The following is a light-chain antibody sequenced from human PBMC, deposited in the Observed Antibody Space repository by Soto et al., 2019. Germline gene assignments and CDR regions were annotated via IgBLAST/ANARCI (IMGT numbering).Light chain of an antibody. CDR2: AAS. V-gene: IGKV1-6*01. Sequence: AIQMTQSPSSLSASLGERAALTCRASQGISNALAWYQQKPGQAPRLLIYAASSLHSGVPSRFSGSGAGTDFSLTISSLQPEDSAAYYCLQDYSFPLTFGGGTKVDIK. J-gene: IGKJ4*01. CDR3: LQDYSFPLT. CDR1: QGISNA.